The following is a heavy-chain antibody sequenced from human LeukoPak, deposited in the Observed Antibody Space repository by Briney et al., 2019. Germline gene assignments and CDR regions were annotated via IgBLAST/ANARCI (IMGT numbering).Heavy chain of an antibody. CDR1: GDSISGSTYY. CDR3: ARVVQWELLAAYYFDY. CDR2: IYYSGST. Sequence: SETLSLTCTVSGDSISGSTYYWGWIRQSPGKGLEWIGSIYYSGSTYYNPSLKSRVTISVDTSKNQFSLKLSSVTAADTAVYCCARVVQWELLAAYYFDYWGQGTLVTVSS. J-gene: IGHJ4*02. V-gene: IGHV4-39*07. D-gene: IGHD1-26*01.